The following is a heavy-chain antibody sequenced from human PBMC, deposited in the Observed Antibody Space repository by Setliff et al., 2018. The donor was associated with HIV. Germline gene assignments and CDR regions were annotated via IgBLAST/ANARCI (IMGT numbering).Heavy chain of an antibody. CDR2: ISPHNGNT. CDR1: GYIFTNQY. CDR3: AKGYTWSVVGALDV. Sequence: RASVKVSCKASGYIFTNQYITWVRQAPGQGLEWMGWISPHNGNTKYGEKFQARVTMTADTSTTAAYMELRSLTSDDTAMYYCAKGYTWSVVGALDVWGQGTRVTVSS. D-gene: IGHD1-1*01. V-gene: IGHV1-18*01. J-gene: IGHJ3*01.